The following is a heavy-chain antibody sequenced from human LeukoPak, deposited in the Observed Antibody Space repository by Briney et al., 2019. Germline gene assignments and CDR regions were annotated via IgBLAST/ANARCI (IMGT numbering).Heavy chain of an antibody. D-gene: IGHD3-16*02. CDR3: AKDNHYDYVWGSYRSDY. CDR1: GFTFSSYA. CDR2: ISGSGGST. Sequence: GGSLRLSCAASGFTFSSYAMSWVRQAPGKGLEWVSAISGSGGSTYYADSVKGRFTISRDNSKNTLYLQMNSLRAEDTAVYYCAKDNHYDYVWGSYRSDYWGQGTLVTVSS. J-gene: IGHJ4*02. V-gene: IGHV3-23*01.